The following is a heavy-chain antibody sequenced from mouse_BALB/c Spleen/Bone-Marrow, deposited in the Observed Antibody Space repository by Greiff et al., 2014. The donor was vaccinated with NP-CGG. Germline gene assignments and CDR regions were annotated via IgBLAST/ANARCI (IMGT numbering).Heavy chain of an antibody. J-gene: IGHJ4*01. Sequence: SGGGLVKPGGSLKLSCAASGFTFSSYTMSWVRQTPEKRLEWVANISSGGSYTYYPDSVKGRFTISRDNAKNTLYLQMSSLKSEDTAMYYCTRDLYDGYSYYAMDYWGQGTSVTVSS. CDR1: GFTFSSYT. CDR2: ISSGGSYT. D-gene: IGHD2-3*01. V-gene: IGHV5-6-4*01. CDR3: TRDLYDGYSYYAMDY.